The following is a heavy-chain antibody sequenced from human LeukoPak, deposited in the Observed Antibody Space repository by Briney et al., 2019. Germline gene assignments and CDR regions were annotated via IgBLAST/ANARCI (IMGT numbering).Heavy chain of an antibody. V-gene: IGHV1-3*01. CDR1: GHTFTSYA. D-gene: IGHD4-17*01. CDR2: IDAGNGKT. J-gene: IGHJ4*02. Sequence: ASVKVSCKASGHTFTSYAIQWVRQAPGQRLEWMGWIDAGNGKTKYSQNFQGRVTITRDTSATTAYMDLSSLRSEDTAVYYCARARWTSTATTYYLDHWGQGTLVTVSS. CDR3: ARARWTSTATTYYLDH.